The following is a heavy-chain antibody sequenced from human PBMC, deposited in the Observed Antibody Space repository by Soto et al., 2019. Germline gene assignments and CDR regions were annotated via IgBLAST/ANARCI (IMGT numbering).Heavy chain of an antibody. J-gene: IGHJ4*02. Sequence: GGSLRLSCAASGFTFSSYGMHWVRQAPGKGLEWVALIWYDGGNKYYADSVKGRFTISRDNSKNTLYLQMNSLRAEDTAVYYCARDLRITMLRGPAPGYWGQGTLVTVSS. CDR2: IWYDGGNK. D-gene: IGHD3-10*01. CDR1: GFTFSSYG. V-gene: IGHV3-33*01. CDR3: ARDLRITMLRGPAPGY.